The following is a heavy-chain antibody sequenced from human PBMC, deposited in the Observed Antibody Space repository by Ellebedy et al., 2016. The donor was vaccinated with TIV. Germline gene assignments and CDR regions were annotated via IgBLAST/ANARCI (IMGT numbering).Heavy chain of an antibody. J-gene: IGHJ4*02. CDR3: AREWVSWSFDY. Sequence: GESLKISXAASGFTFSSYWMSWVRQAPGKGLEWVANIKQDGSEKYYVDSVKGRFTISRDNAKNSLYLQMNSLRAEDTAVYYCAREWVSWSFDYWGQGTLVTVSS. CDR1: GFTFSSYW. V-gene: IGHV3-7*01. CDR2: IKQDGSEK. D-gene: IGHD6-13*01.